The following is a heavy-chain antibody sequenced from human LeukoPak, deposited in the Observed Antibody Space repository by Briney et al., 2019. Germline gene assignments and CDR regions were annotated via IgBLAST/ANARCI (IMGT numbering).Heavy chain of an antibody. D-gene: IGHD1-26*01. V-gene: IGHV1-2*02. J-gene: IGHJ4*02. Sequence: ASVKVSCKASGNTFAGYYVHWVRQAPGQGLEWMGWINPNSGGTNYAQKFQGRVTMTRDTSISTAYMELSRLRSDDTAVYYCARDWEGATVYWGQGTLVTVSS. CDR3: ARDWEGATVY. CDR2: INPNSGGT. CDR1: GNTFAGYY.